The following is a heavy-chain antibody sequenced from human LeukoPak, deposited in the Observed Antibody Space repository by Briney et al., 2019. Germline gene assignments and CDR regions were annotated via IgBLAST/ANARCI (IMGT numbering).Heavy chain of an antibody. D-gene: IGHD3-10*01. CDR3: ARERLWSFDY. V-gene: IGHV3-30*04. CDR2: TSYDGSNK. Sequence: GGSLRLSCAASGFTFSGYPMHWVRQAPGKGLDWVAVTSYDGSNKYYADSVKGRFTISGDNSKNTLYLQMNSLRPGDAAVYYCARERLWSFDYWGQGTLVTVSS. CDR1: GFTFSGYP. J-gene: IGHJ4*02.